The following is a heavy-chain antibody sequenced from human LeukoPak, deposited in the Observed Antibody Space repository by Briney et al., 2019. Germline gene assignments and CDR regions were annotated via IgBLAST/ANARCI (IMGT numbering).Heavy chain of an antibody. CDR2: ISSSGSTI. CDR3: ARTNRITGTTKGIWFDP. Sequence: PGGSLRLSCAASGFTFSSYEMNWVRQAPGKGLEWVSYISSSGSTIYYADSVKGRFTISRDNAKNSLYLQMNSLRAEDTAVYYCARTNRITGTTKGIWFDPWGQGTLVTVSS. D-gene: IGHD1-20*01. CDR1: GFTFSSYE. V-gene: IGHV3-48*03. J-gene: IGHJ5*02.